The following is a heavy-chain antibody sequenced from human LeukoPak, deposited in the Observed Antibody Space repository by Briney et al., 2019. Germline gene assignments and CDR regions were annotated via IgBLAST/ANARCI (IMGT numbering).Heavy chain of an antibody. D-gene: IGHD6-19*01. V-gene: IGHV4-59*01. CDR1: GGSISSYY. Sequence: PSEALSLTCTVSGGSISSYYWSWIRQPPGKGLEWIGYIYYSGSTNYNPSLKSRVTISVDTSKNQFSLKLSSVTAADTAVYYCARSSRGSIAVNPVGFDYWGQGTLVTVSS. CDR3: ARSSRGSIAVNPVGFDY. J-gene: IGHJ4*02. CDR2: IYYSGST.